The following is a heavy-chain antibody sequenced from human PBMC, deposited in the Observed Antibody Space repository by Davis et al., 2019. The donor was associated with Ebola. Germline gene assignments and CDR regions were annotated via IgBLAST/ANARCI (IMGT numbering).Heavy chain of an antibody. CDR3: ARGGWIGNSYCFDY. D-gene: IGHD3-10*01. Sequence: TLSLTCTVSGGSVSSGDYYWNWIRQPPGKGLEWIGYIYYTGTTHYNPSLKSRVSISVDKSKNQFSLKLRSVTAADTAVYYCARGGWIGNSYCFDYWGQGTLVTVSS. V-gene: IGHV4-30-4*08. CDR2: IYYTGTT. J-gene: IGHJ4*02. CDR1: GGSVSSGDYY.